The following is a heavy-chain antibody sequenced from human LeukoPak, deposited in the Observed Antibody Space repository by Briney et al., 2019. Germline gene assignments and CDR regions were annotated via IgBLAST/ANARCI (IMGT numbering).Heavy chain of an antibody. J-gene: IGHJ4*02. V-gene: IGHV5-51*01. CDR2: IYPGDSDT. Sequence: HGESLKISCKGSGYSFTSYCIGWVRQMPGKGLEWMEIIYPGDSDTRYSPSFQGQVTISADKSISTAYLQWSSLKASDTAMYYCARLGVYCSSTSCYELPYYFDYWGQGTLVTVSS. CDR1: GYSFTSYC. D-gene: IGHD2-2*01. CDR3: ARLGVYCSSTSCYELPYYFDY.